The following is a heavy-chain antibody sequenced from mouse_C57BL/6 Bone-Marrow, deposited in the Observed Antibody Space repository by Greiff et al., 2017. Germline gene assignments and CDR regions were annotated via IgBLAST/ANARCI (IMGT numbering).Heavy chain of an antibody. Sequence: VKLQESGAELARPGASVKLSCKASGYTFTSYGISWVKQRTGQGLEWIGEIYPRSGNTYYNEKFKGKATLTADKSSSTAYMELRSLTSEDSAVYFCASGSRWAYWGQGTLVTVAA. J-gene: IGHJ3*01. CDR1: GYTFTSYG. V-gene: IGHV1-81*01. D-gene: IGHD1-1*01. CDR2: IYPRSGNT. CDR3: ASGSRWAY.